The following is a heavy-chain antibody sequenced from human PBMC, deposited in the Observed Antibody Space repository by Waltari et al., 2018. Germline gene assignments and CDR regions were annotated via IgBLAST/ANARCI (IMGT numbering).Heavy chain of an antibody. Sequence: QVQLQESGPGLVKPSETLSLTCAVSGYSISSGYYWGWIRQPPGKGLEWIGSIYHSGSTYYNPSLKSRVTISVDTSKNQFSLKLSSVTAADTAVYYCAKDGSGSGVDFDYWGQGTLVTVSS. CDR2: IYHSGST. CDR3: AKDGSGSGVDFDY. CDR1: GYSISSGYY. J-gene: IGHJ4*02. V-gene: IGHV4-38-2*02. D-gene: IGHD5-12*01.